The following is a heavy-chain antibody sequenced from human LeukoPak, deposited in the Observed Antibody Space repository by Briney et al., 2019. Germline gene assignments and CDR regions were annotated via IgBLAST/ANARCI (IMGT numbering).Heavy chain of an antibody. CDR2: ISHDERTK. V-gene: IGHV3-30*04. D-gene: IGHD5-24*01. CDR3: ARPSPPGDGYNPPDY. J-gene: IGHJ4*02. CDR1: GFNFDNYA. Sequence: PGGSLRLSCVASGFNFDNYAKHWVRQPLGKGLEWVAVISHDERTKYYADSMKGRITISRDNSKNTVFLQMNNLRTEDTAVYFCARPSPPGDGYNPPDYWGQGTLVTVSS.